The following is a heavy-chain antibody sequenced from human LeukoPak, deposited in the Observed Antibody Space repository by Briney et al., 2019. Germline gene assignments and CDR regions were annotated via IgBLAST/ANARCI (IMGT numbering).Heavy chain of an antibody. J-gene: IGHJ6*03. CDR3: AKAVGFCSGAGCDGPGNYDAYFYYYMDV. D-gene: IGHD2-15*01. CDR1: GGTFRTSA. CDR2: VIPIHGTP. Sequence: ASVKVSCKASGGTFRTSAVNWVRQAPGLGFERLGSVIPIHGTPNYAQAFQGRVTITAVESTSTVYMELSSLRSEDTAVYYCAKAVGFCSGAGCDGPGNYDAYFYYYMDVWGKGTSVTVSS. V-gene: IGHV1-69*11.